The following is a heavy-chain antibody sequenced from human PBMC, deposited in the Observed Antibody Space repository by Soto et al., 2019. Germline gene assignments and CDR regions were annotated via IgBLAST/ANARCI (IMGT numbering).Heavy chain of an antibody. CDR2: IWYDGSVK. Sequence: LRLSCAASGFTFTNYAMLWVRQPPGKGLEWVALIWYDGSVKYYADSVKGRFTISRDDSKNTLYLQMNPLRAEDTAVYYCARGVQVGPPLCDFWGQGTLVTVSS. CDR1: GFTFTNYA. D-gene: IGHD1-1*01. CDR3: ARGVQVGPPLCDF. V-gene: IGHV3-33*01. J-gene: IGHJ4*02.